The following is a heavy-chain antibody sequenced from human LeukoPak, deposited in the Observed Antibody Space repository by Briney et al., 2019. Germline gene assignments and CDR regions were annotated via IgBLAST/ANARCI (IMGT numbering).Heavy chain of an antibody. V-gene: IGHV4-34*01. CDR3: ARGDNSGYVY. CDR1: GGSFRGYY. CDR2: INHSGST. J-gene: IGHJ4*02. Sequence: SETLSLTCAVYGGSFRGYYWSWIRQPPGKGLEWIGEINHSGSTNYNPSLKSRVTISVDTSKNQFSLKLSSVTAADTAVYYCARGDNSGYVYWGQGTLVTVSS. D-gene: IGHD5-12*01.